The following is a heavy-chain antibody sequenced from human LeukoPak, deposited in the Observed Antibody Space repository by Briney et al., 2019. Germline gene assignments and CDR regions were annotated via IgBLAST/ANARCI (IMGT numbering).Heavy chain of an antibody. Sequence: GGSLRLSCAASGFTFSSYGMHWVRQAPGKGLEWVAVISYDGSNKYYADSVKGRFTISRDNSKNTLYLQMNSLRAEDTAVYYCAKEKWTSSGWSNTLDYWGQGTLVTVSS. J-gene: IGHJ4*02. D-gene: IGHD6-19*01. CDR2: ISYDGSNK. CDR3: AKEKWTSSGWSNTLDY. CDR1: GFTFSSYG. V-gene: IGHV3-30*18.